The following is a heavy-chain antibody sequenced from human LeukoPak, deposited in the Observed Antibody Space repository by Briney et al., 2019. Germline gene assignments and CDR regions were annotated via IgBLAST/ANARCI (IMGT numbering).Heavy chain of an antibody. CDR3: ARHGTSTDDY. J-gene: IGHJ4*02. V-gene: IGHV1-18*01. D-gene: IGHD2-2*01. Sequence: ASVRVSCKTSGYTFSNFGINWVRQAPGQGLEWMGWISGNNDNPNYGQKFQGRFTVTTDSSTSTAYMELRNLTFDDTAVYYCARHGTSTDDYWGQGTLVTVSS. CDR2: ISGNNDNP. CDR1: GYTFSNFG.